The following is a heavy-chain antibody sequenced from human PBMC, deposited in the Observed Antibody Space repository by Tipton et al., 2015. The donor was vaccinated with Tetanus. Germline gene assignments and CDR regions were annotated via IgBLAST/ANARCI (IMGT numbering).Heavy chain of an antibody. D-gene: IGHD4-17*01. CDR2: ISYDGSNK. Sequence: SLRLSCAASGFTFSSYAMHWVRQAPGKGLEWVAVISYDGSNKYYADSVKGRFTISRDNSKNTLYLQMNSLRAEDTAVYYCARANTVTGRGFDYWGQGTLVTVSS. V-gene: IGHV3-30-3*01. CDR1: GFTFSSYA. CDR3: ARANTVTGRGFDY. J-gene: IGHJ4*02.